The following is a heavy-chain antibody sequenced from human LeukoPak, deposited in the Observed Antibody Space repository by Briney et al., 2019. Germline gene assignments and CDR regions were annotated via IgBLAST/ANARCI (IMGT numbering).Heavy chain of an antibody. Sequence: PGGSLRLSCAASGFTFGNTWMGWVRQAPGKGLEWVANIRPDGSDKYYVDSVRGRFTISRDNAQNSVNLQMNSLRAEDSAVYHCGRWGATAGLDRWGQGTLVSVAS. D-gene: IGHD6-13*01. CDR3: GRWGATAGLDR. CDR2: IRPDGSDK. V-gene: IGHV3-7*01. CDR1: GFTFGNTW. J-gene: IGHJ5*02.